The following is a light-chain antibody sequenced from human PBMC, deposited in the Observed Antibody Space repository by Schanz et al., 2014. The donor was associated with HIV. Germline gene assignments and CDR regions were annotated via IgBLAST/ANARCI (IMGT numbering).Light chain of an antibody. J-gene: IGLJ2*01. CDR3: QSYDSSLSGWV. CDR1: SSNIGAGYD. V-gene: IGLV1-40*01. Sequence: QSVLTQPPSLSGAPGQRISLSCNGSSSNIGAGYDVHWYQHFPGTAPRLLIYGNSNRPSGVPDRFSGSKSGTSASLAITGLQAEDEADYYCQSYDSSLSGWVFGGGTKLTVL. CDR2: GNS.